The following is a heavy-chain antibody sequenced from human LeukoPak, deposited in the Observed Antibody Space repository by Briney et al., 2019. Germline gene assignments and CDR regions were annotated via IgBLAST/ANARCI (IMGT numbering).Heavy chain of an antibody. J-gene: IGHJ4*02. Sequence: SETLSLTCAVYGGSFSGYYWSWIRQPPGKGLEWIGEINHSGSTNYNPSLKSRVTISVDRSKNQFSLKLSSVTAADTAVYYCARLTPPNSGYGGAYLDYWGQGTLVTVSS. D-gene: IGHD5-12*01. V-gene: IGHV4-34*01. CDR2: INHSGST. CDR1: GGSFSGYY. CDR3: ARLTPPNSGYGGAYLDY.